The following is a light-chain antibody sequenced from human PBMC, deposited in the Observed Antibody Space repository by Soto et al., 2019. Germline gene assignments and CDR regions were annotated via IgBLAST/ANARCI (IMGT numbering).Light chain of an antibody. CDR3: SSFTGTSALIL. J-gene: IGLJ2*01. CDR2: EVN. Sequence: QSAVTQPASVSGSPGQSITISCTGTSSDVGGYDYVSWYQQYPGKAPRLIIYEVNNRPSGVSDRFSGSKSANTASLTISGLRAEDEGDYFCSSFTGTSALILFGAGTKVTVL. V-gene: IGLV2-14*01. CDR1: SSDVGGYDY.